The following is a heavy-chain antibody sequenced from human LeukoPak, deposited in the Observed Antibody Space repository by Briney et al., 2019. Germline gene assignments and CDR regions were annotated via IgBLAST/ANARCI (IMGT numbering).Heavy chain of an antibody. D-gene: IGHD3-22*01. V-gene: IGHV3-23*01. Sequence: PGGSLRLSCAASGFTFSSYAMTWVRQAPRKGLEWVSASGSGASTYYADSVKGRFTISRDNSKNTLYLQMNSLRAEDTAVYYCARVASGYYYFDPWGQGTLVTVSS. CDR1: GFTFSSYA. CDR3: ARVASGYYYFDP. J-gene: IGHJ5*02. CDR2: SGSGAST.